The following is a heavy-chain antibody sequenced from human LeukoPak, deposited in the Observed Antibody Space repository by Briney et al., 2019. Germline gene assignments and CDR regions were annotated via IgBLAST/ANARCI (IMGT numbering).Heavy chain of an antibody. CDR1: GFTFSSYA. J-gene: IGHJ5*02. Sequence: GGSLRLSCAAAGFTFSSYAMSWVRQAPGKWLEWFSVISGSGGSTYYADSVKGRFTISRDNSKNTLYLQMDSLRAEDTAVYYCARSVVTPSSWFDPWGQGTLVTVSS. CDR3: ARSVVTPSSWFDP. CDR2: ISGSGGST. V-gene: IGHV3-23*01. D-gene: IGHD4-23*01.